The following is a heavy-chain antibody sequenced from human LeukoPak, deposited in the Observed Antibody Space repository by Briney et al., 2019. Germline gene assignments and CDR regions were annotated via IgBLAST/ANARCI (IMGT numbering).Heavy chain of an antibody. CDR2: LSGSGGSA. J-gene: IGHJ4*02. CDR1: GFTFSIYA. Sequence: GGSLRLPCAASGFTFSIYAMSWVRQAPGKGLEWVSSLSGSGGSAYYADSVKGRFTISRDNSKNTLYLQMNSLRAEDTAVYCCAKEYSSGGFDYWGQGTLVTVSS. V-gene: IGHV3-23*01. D-gene: IGHD6-19*01. CDR3: AKEYSSGGFDY.